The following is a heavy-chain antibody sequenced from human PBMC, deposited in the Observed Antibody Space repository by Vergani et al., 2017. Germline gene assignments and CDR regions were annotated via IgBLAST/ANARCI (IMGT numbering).Heavy chain of an antibody. J-gene: IGHJ6*02. CDR3: ARDTLRVHYYGSGSLNYYYGMDV. CDR1: GGTFSSYA. D-gene: IGHD3-10*01. Sequence: QVQLVQSGAEVKKPGSSVKVSCKASGGTFSSYAISWVRQAPGQGLEWMGGIIPIFGTANYAQKFQGRVTITADKSTSTAYMELSSLRSEDTAVYYCARDTLRVHYYGSGSLNYYYGMDVGGQGTTVTVSS. CDR2: IIPIFGTA. V-gene: IGHV1-69*06.